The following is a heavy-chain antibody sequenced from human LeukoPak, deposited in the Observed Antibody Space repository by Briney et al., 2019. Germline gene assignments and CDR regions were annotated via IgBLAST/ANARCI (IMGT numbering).Heavy chain of an antibody. CDR3: ARSRMSGWYPLFDY. V-gene: IGHV1-69*02. D-gene: IGHD6-19*01. Sequence: SSVKVSCKASVGTFTSYTISWVRQAPGHGVEWMGRIIPFHGIANYAQKFQGRVTITAHKSTSTDYMELSSLRTEETAVYYCARSRMSGWYPLFDYWGQGALVTVSS. CDR1: VGTFTSYT. CDR2: IIPFHGIA. J-gene: IGHJ4*02.